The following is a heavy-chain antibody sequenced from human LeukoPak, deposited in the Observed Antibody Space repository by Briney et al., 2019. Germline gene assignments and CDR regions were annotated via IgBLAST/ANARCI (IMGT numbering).Heavy chain of an antibody. CDR2: LKQDGSEK. Sequence: GGSLRLSCAASGFTFSSYWMSWVRQTPGKGLEWVANLKQDGSEKYYVDSVKGRFTISRDNAKNSLYLQMNSLRAEDTAVYYCARDPSDSSSWYWNYWGQGTLVTVSS. V-gene: IGHV3-7*01. J-gene: IGHJ4*02. CDR1: GFTFSSYW. CDR3: ARDPSDSSSWYWNY. D-gene: IGHD6-13*01.